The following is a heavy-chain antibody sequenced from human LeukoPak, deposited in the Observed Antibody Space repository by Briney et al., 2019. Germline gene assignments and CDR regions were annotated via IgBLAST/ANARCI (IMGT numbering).Heavy chain of an antibody. Sequence: ASVKVSCKASGYTFTSYDINWVRQATGQGLEWMGWMNPTSGNTGYAQKFQGRVTITADESTSTAYMELSSLRSEDTAVYYCAWGAGKFDYWGQGTLVTVSS. CDR3: AWGAGKFDY. V-gene: IGHV1-8*01. CDR2: MNPTSGNT. J-gene: IGHJ4*02. CDR1: GYTFTSYD.